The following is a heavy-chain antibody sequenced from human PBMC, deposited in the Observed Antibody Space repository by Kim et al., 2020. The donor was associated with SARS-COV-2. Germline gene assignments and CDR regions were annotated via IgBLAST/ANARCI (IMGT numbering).Heavy chain of an antibody. J-gene: IGHJ6*02. CDR3: ARGTLVVPAAPSGMDV. CDR1: GYTFTGYY. V-gene: IGHV1-2*02. D-gene: IGHD2-2*01. CDR2: INPNSGGT. Sequence: ASVKVSCKASGYTFTGYYMHWVRQAPGQGLEWMGWINPNSGGTNYAQKFQGRVTMTRDTSISTAYMELSRLRSDDTAVYYCARGTLVVPAAPSGMDVWGQGTTVTVSS.